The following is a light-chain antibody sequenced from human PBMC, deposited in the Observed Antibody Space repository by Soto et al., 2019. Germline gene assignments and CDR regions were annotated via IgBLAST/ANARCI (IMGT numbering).Light chain of an antibody. J-gene: IGLJ1*01. CDR3: SSYTGSSSTLYV. CDR2: EVT. CDR1: NSDIGAYNY. V-gene: IGLV2-14*01. Sequence: QSALTQPASVSGSPGQSITISCSGTNSDIGAYNYVSWYQQHPGKAPKLMISEVTNRPSGVSYRFSGSKSGNTASLTISGLQAEDEGDYYCSSYTGSSSTLYVFGAGTKVTVL.